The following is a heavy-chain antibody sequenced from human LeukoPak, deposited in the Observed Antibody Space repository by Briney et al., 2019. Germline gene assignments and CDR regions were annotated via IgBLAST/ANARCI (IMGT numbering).Heavy chain of an antibody. J-gene: IGHJ4*02. CDR2: IYTSGST. D-gene: IGHD3-22*01. Sequence: PSETLSLTCTVSGGSISSGSYYWPWIRQPAGKGLEWIGRIYTSGSTNDNPSGKSQITITEDTYKNEFSLKLSSVTAADTAVYYCARHFDPYDSSGYYADYWGQGTLVTVSS. CDR3: ARHFDPYDSSGYYADY. CDR1: GGSISSGSYY. V-gene: IGHV4-61*02.